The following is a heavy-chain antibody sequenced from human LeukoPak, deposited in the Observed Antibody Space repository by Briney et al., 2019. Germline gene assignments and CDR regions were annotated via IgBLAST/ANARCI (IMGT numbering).Heavy chain of an antibody. J-gene: IGHJ3*02. CDR1: GFTFSNAW. Sequence: PGGSLRLSCVASGFTFSNAWMSWVRQAPGKGLEWVGRIKSKTDGGTTDYAAPVKGRFTISRDDSKNTLYLQMNSLKTEDTAVYYCVRDGPGIATRPGAFDIWGQGTMVSVSS. CDR2: IKSKTDGGTT. D-gene: IGHD6-6*01. V-gene: IGHV3-15*01. CDR3: VRDGPGIATRPGAFDI.